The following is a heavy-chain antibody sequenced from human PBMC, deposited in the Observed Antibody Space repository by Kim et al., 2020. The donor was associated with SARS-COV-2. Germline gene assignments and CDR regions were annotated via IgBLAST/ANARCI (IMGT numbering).Heavy chain of an antibody. CDR3: ARDDSSGWFFFDY. Sequence: YNPPRKSRVTISVDTSKNQFSLKLSAVTAADTAVYYCARDDSSGWFFFDYWGQGTLVTVSS. D-gene: IGHD6-19*01. J-gene: IGHJ4*02. V-gene: IGHV4-59*01.